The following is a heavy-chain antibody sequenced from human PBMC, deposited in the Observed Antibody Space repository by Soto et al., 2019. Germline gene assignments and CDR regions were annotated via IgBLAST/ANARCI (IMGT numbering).Heavy chain of an antibody. CDR3: ARRWGGTFDY. J-gene: IGHJ4*02. D-gene: IGHD2-21*01. CDR1: GGSISSYY. CDR2: IYYSGST. Sequence: QVQLQESGPGLVKPSETLSLTCTVSGGSISSYYWSWIRQPPGKGLEWIGYIYYSGSTNYNPSLTTXVXIXIDTSKHQFSLKLSSVTAADTAVYYCARRWGGTFDYWGQGTLVTVSS. V-gene: IGHV4-59*01.